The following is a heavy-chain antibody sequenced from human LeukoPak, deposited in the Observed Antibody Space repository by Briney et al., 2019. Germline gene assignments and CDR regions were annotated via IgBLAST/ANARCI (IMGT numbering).Heavy chain of an antibody. D-gene: IGHD3-3*01. CDR3: ARQGARRITIFGVVKFGKYYFDY. Sequence: PSETLSLTCTVSGGSIRSYYWGWIRQPPGKGLEWIGSIYYSGSTYYNPSLKSRVTISVDTSKNQFSLKLSSVTAADTAVYYCARQGARRITIFGVVKFGKYYFDYWGQGTLATVSS. CDR2: IYYSGST. J-gene: IGHJ4*02. CDR1: GGSIRSYY. V-gene: IGHV4-39*01.